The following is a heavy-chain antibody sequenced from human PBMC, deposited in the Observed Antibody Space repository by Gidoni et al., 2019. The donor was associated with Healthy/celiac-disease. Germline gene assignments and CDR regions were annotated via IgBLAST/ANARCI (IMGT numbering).Heavy chain of an antibody. Sequence: EVQLVESGGGLVQPGGCLRLSCAASGFHFSSYWMSWVRQAPGKGLEWVTGIKQDGGEKYYGDSVKCRFTISRDNAKNSLYLQMDSLRAEDTAVYYCARGVPSYSWGQGTLVTVSS. D-gene: IGHD3-10*01. J-gene: IGHJ1*01. CDR2: IKQDGGEK. V-gene: IGHV3-7*01. CDR1: GFHFSSYW. CDR3: ARGVPSYS.